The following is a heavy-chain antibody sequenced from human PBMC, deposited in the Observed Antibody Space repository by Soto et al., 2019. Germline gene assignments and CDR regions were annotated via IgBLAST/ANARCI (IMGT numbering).Heavy chain of an antibody. CDR3: AKDRRRDDILTGYYKGEAFDY. D-gene: IGHD3-9*01. V-gene: IGHV3-30*18. J-gene: IGHJ4*02. CDR1: GFTFSSYG. Sequence: GGSLRLSCAASGFTFSSYGMHWVRQAPGKGLEWVAVISYDGSNKYYADSVKGRFTISRDNSKNTLYLQMNSLRAEDTAVYYCAKDRRRDDILTGYYKGEAFDYWGQGTLVTVSS. CDR2: ISYDGSNK.